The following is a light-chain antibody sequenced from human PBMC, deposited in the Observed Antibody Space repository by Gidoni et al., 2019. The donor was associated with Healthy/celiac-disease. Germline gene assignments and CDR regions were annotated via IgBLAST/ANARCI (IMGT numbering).Light chain of an antibody. J-gene: IGLJ3*02. CDR3: QAWDSSTAGV. CDR1: KLGDKY. Sequence: SYELTPPPSVSVSPGQTASITCSGDKLGDKYACWYQQKPGQSPVLVIYQDSKRPSGIPERFSGSNSGNTATLTISGTKAMDEADYYCQAWDSSTAGVFGGGTKLTVL. CDR2: QDS. V-gene: IGLV3-1*01.